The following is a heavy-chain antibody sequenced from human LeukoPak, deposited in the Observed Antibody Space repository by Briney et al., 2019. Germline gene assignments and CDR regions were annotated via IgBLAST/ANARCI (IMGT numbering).Heavy chain of an antibody. Sequence: GGSLTLSCAASGFTFSIYWMSWVRQAPGKGLEWLANIKQDGSDKYYVDSVKGRFTISRDNAKNSLYLQMNSLRAEDTAVYYCASLSTSYYYYYMDVWGKGTTVTVSS. J-gene: IGHJ6*03. CDR2: IKQDGSDK. CDR1: GFTFSIYW. CDR3: ASLSTSYYYYYMDV. V-gene: IGHV3-7*01. D-gene: IGHD2-2*01.